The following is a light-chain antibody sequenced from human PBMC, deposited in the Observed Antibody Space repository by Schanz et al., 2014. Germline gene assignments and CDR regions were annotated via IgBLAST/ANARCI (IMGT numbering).Light chain of an antibody. J-gene: IGLJ3*02. V-gene: IGLV2-14*03. CDR3: SAYTSSNTWV. CDR1: SSDVGVYNY. Sequence: QSALTQPASVSGSPGQSITISCTGTSSDVGVYNYVSWYQQLPGKAPKLMIYDASNRPSGVSNRFSGSKSAYTASLTISELQAEDEADYYCSAYTSSNTWVFGGGTKLTVL. CDR2: DAS.